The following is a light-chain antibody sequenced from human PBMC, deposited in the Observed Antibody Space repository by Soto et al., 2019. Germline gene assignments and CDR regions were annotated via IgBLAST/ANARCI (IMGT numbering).Light chain of an antibody. J-gene: IGKJ1*01. CDR3: QQYGSSGT. V-gene: IGKV2-30*01. CDR1: QSLVYSDGNTY. Sequence: DVVITQSPLSLPVTLGQPASISCRSSQSLVYSDGNTYLIWFQQRPGQSPRRLIYEASHRDSGVPDRFSGSGSGTDFTLTISRLEPEDFAVYYCQQYGSSGTFGQGTKVDIK. CDR2: EAS.